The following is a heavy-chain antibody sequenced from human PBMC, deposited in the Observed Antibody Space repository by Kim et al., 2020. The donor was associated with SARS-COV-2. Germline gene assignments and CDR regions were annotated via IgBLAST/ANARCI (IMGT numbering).Heavy chain of an antibody. CDR1: GGSVSSGSYY. Sequence: SETLSLTCTVSGGSVSSGSYYWSWIRQPPGKGLEWIGYIYYSGSTNYNPSLKSRVTISVDTSKNQFSLKLSSVTAADTAVYYCARDRGRYCSGGSCYRFGYMDVWGKGTTVTVSS. V-gene: IGHV4-61*01. CDR2: IYYSGST. D-gene: IGHD2-15*01. J-gene: IGHJ6*03. CDR3: ARDRGRYCSGGSCYRFGYMDV.